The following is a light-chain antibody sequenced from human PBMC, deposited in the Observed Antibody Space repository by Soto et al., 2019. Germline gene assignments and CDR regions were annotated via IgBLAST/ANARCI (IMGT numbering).Light chain of an antibody. CDR3: QQYNSYPLT. J-gene: IGKJ4*01. Sequence: DIQMTQSPSTLSASVGDRVTITCRASQSISSWLAWDQQKPGKAPKLLIYDASSLEIGVPSRFSGSGSGTEFTLTISSLQPDDFATYYCQQYNSYPLTFGGGTKVEIK. V-gene: IGKV1-5*01. CDR1: QSISSW. CDR2: DAS.